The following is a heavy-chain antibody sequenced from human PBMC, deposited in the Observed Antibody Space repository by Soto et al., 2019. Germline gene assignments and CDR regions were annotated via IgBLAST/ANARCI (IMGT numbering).Heavy chain of an antibody. CDR3: AKDRGRGPADYEFDY. CDR1: RFNFHCYG. J-gene: IGHJ4*02. D-gene: IGHD2-2*01. V-gene: IGHV3-30*18. Sequence: PGGCLSLSSAVHRFNFHCYGMHGDRQAPGKGLEWVAVISYDGSNKYNADSVKGRFTISRDNSKNTLYLQMNSLRAEDTAVYYSAKDRGRGPADYEFDYWGQGP. CDR2: ISYDGSNK.